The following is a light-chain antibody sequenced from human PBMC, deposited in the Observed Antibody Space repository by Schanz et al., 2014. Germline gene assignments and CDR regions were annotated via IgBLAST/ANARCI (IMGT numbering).Light chain of an antibody. CDR2: DAS. CDR3: QQYNSYSS. Sequence: DIQMTQSPSTLSASVGDRVTLTCRASQSISGWLAWYQQKPGSAPKLLIYDASSLESGVPSRFSGSGSETEFTLTISSLQPEDFATYYCQQYNSYSSFGPGTKVDMK. J-gene: IGKJ3*01. V-gene: IGKV1-5*01. CDR1: QSISGW.